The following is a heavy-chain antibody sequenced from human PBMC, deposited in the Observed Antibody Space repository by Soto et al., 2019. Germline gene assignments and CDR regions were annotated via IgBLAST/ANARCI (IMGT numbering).Heavy chain of an antibody. J-gene: IGHJ4*02. V-gene: IGHV3-66*01. CDR3: ASRRKPYGAYYY. CDR1: GFTVSSNF. D-gene: IGHD2-21*01. CDR2: IYSDGST. Sequence: GGSLRLSCAASGFTVSSNFMSWVRQAPGKGLEWVSIIYSDGSTYYADSVKGRFTISRDNSKNTLYLQMNSLRADDTAVYDCASRRKPYGAYYYWGKGTLVTVAS.